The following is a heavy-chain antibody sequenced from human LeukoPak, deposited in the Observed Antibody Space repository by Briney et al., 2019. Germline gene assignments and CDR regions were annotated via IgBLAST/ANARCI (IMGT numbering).Heavy chain of an antibody. D-gene: IGHD3-16*01. CDR2: ITGSGPYI. CDR3: VRDVGAVRGEVYFDY. J-gene: IGHJ4*02. CDR1: GFTFSTFA. V-gene: IGHV3-21*06. Sequence: GGSLRLSCAASGFTFSTFAMHWVRLSPGKGLEWVSSITGSGPYILYADSVKRRFTISRDNTKNLLYLEMNSLRAEDTAMYYCVRDVGAVRGEVYFDYWGQGPWSPSPQ.